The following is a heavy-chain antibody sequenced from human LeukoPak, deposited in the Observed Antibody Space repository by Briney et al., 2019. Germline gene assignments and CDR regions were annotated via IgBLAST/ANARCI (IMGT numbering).Heavy chain of an antibody. CDR1: GFCFSDYP. Sequence: PGGSLRLSCATSGFCFSDYPMSWVRQAPGKGLEWISNIRTTAEGAKYAYYADSVKGRVTISRDDGKNTLYLHMNSLRDDDTAVYYCATDQRYAFETWGQGILVTVSS. CDR3: ATDQRYAFET. V-gene: IGHV3-48*02. J-gene: IGHJ5*02. D-gene: IGHD3-9*01. CDR2: IRTTAEGAKYA.